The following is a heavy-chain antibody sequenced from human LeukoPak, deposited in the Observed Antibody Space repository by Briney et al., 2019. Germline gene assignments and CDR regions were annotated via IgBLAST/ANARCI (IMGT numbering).Heavy chain of an antibody. V-gene: IGHV1-69*05. D-gene: IGHD6-13*01. CDR1: GGTFSSYA. CDR2: IIPIFGTA. J-gene: IGHJ3*02. CDR3: SIAAAGTTRTDAFDI. Sequence: ASVKVSCKASGGTFSSYAISWVRQAPGQGLEWMGGIIPIFGTANYAQKFQGRVTITTDESTSTAYMELSSLRSEDTAVYYCSIAAAGTTRTDAFDIWGQGTMDTVSS.